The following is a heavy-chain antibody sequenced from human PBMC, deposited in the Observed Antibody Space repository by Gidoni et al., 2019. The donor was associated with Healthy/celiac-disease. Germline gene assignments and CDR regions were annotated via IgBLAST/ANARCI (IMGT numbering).Heavy chain of an antibody. J-gene: IGHJ4*02. CDR3: ARDRRYYDSSGQPLDDY. V-gene: IGHV3-21*01. Sequence: EVQLVESGGGLVKPGGSLRLSCAASGFTFSSYSMNWVRQAPGKGLEWVSSISSSSSYIYYADSVKGRFTISRDNAKNSLYLQMNSLRAEDTAVYYCARDRRYYDSSGQPLDDYWGQGTLVTVSS. CDR1: GFTFSSYS. CDR2: ISSSSSYI. D-gene: IGHD3-22*01.